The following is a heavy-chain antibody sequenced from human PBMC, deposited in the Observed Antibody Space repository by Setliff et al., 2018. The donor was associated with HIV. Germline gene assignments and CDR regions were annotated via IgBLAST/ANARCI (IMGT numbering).Heavy chain of an antibody. Sequence: PSETLSLTCAVYSGSFSGYYWSWIRQHPGKGLEWIGYIYNSGTTFYNPSLESRLIMSVDPSKNQFSLKLTSVTAADTAVYYCARGRYFRDISDSLFDFWGQGTLVTVSS. V-gene: IGHV4-34*09. CDR3: ARGRYFRDISDSLFDF. D-gene: IGHD2-21*01. CDR2: IYNSGTT. J-gene: IGHJ4*02. CDR1: SGSFSGYY.